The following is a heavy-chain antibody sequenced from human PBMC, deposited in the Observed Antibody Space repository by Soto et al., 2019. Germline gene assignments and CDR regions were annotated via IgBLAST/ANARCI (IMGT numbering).Heavy chain of an antibody. J-gene: IGHJ4*02. CDR2: ISSSKTT. CDR1: GITFSSYS. Sequence: EVQLVESGGGLVQPGESLRLSCTASGITFSSYSMNWVRQAPGKGLEWLSYISSSKTTYADSVKGRFTISRDKAKNSVYLQMNSLRDEDTAVYYCVGDQDVHTPMVHGNYWGRGTRVTVSS. D-gene: IGHD5-18*01. V-gene: IGHV3-48*02. CDR3: VGDQDVHTPMVHGNY.